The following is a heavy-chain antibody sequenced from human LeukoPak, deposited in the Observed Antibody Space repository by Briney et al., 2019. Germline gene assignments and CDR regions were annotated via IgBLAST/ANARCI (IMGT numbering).Heavy chain of an antibody. CDR3: ARDRYFDY. CDR1: GFTFNSYS. J-gene: IGHJ4*02. CDR2: ISYDGGNK. V-gene: IGHV3-30*03. Sequence: GGSLRLSCAASGFTFNSYSMNWVRQAPGKGLEWVAVISYDGGNKYYADSVKGRFTISRDNSKNTLYLQMNSLRAEDTAVYYCARDRYFDYWGQGTLVTVSS.